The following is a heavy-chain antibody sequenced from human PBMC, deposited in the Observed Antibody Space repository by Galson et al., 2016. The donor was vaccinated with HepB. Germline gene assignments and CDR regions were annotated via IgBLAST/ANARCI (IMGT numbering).Heavy chain of an antibody. CDR2: ISSDGLTT. CDR3: ARDQTRRGPTTFDN. Sequence: SLRLSCAASGFTFRTYWMHWVCQSPGMGLVWVSRISSDGLTTTYADSVKGRFTISRDNGRNTLYLQMNSLRAEDTGVYYCARDQTRRGPTTFDNWGQGTLVTVAS. J-gene: IGHJ4*02. V-gene: IGHV3-74*03. D-gene: IGHD1-26*01. CDR1: GFTFRTYW.